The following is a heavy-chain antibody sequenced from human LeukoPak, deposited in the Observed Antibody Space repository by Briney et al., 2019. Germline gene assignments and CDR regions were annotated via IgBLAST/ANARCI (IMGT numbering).Heavy chain of an antibody. CDR1: GFTFSSYA. Sequence: PGGSLRLSCAASGFTFSSYAMHWVRQAPGKGLEWVAVISYDGSNKYYADSVKGRFTISRDNSKNTLYLQMNSLRAEDTAVYYCARESMECTNAVCSIDYWGQGTLVTVSS. CDR3: ARESMECTNAVCSIDY. J-gene: IGHJ4*02. D-gene: IGHD2-8*01. CDR2: ISYDGSNK. V-gene: IGHV3-30*01.